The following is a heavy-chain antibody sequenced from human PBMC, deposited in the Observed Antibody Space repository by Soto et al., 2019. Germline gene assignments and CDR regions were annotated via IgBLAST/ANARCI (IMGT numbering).Heavy chain of an antibody. V-gene: IGHV3-21*01. J-gene: IGHJ4*02. CDR2: ISSTTNYI. Sequence: PGGSLRLSCAASGFTFTRYSMNWVRQAPGKGLEWVSSISSTTNYIYYADSMKGRFTVSRDNAKNSVYLEMNSLSAEDTAVYYCARESEDLTSNFDYCGQGTLVTVSS. CDR1: GFTFTRYS. CDR3: ARESEDLTSNFDY.